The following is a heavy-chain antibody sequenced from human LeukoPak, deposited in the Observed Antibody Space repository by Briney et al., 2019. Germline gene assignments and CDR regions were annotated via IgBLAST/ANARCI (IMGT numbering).Heavy chain of an antibody. CDR1: GYSFTSYW. J-gene: IGHJ4*02. CDR2: IYPGDSDT. D-gene: IGHD3-10*01. V-gene: IGHV5-51*01. Sequence: GESLKISCKGSGYSFTSYWIGWVRQMPGKGLEWMGIIYPGDSDTRYRPSFQGQVTISVGKSISTAYLQWSSLKASDTAMYYCARVSGSGSYLGHGDYWGQGTLVTVSS. CDR3: ARVSGSGSYLGHGDY.